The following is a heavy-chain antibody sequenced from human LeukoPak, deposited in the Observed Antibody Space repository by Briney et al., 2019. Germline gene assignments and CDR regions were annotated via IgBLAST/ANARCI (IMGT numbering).Heavy chain of an antibody. CDR3: ASGVDTAMVFDY. CDR1: GYTFTGYY. D-gene: IGHD5-18*01. CDR2: INPNSGGT. J-gene: IGHJ4*02. Sequence: ASVKVSCKASGYTFTGYYMHWVRQAPGQGLEWMGWINPNSGGTNYAQKFQGRVTITADKSTSTAYMELSSLRSEDTAVYYCASGVDTAMVFDYWGQGTLVTVSS. V-gene: IGHV1-2*02.